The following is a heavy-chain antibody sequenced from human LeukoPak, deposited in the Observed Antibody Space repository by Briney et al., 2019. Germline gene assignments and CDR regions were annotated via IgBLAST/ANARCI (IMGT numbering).Heavy chain of an antibody. J-gene: IGHJ4*02. CDR1: GFTFRSYG. D-gene: IGHD2-2*01. CDR3: AKNIEYQFDY. Sequence: GGSLRLSCAASGFTFRSYGMHWVRQAPGKGLERVAFIRYDGSNKYYADSVKGRFTISRDNSKNTLYLQMNSLRAEDTAVYYCAKNIEYQFDYWGQGTLVTVSS. V-gene: IGHV3-30*02. CDR2: IRYDGSNK.